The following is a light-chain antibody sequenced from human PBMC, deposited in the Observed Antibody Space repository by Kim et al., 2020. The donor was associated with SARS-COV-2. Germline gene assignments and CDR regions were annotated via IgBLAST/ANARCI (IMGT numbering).Light chain of an antibody. Sequence: SSELTQDPAVSVALGQTVRITCQRDSLRSYYASWYQQKPGQAPVLVIYGKNNRPSGIPDRFSGSSSGNTASLTITGAQAEDEADYYCNSRDSSGNHLVFGTGTKVTVL. V-gene: IGLV3-19*01. CDR3: NSRDSSGNHLV. J-gene: IGLJ1*01. CDR2: GKN. CDR1: SLRSYY.